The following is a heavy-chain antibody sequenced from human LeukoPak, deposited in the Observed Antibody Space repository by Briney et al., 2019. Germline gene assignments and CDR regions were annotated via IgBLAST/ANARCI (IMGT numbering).Heavy chain of an antibody. J-gene: IGHJ4*02. D-gene: IGHD1-26*01. Sequence: PGGSLRLSCTASGFTFSSYAISWVRQAPGQGLEWMGGIIPIFGTANYAQKFQGRVTITADESTSTAYMELSSLRSEDTAVYYCARDVGSMGYFDYWGQGTLVTVSS. CDR3: ARDVGSMGYFDY. CDR2: IIPIFGTA. CDR1: GFTFSSYA. V-gene: IGHV1-69*01.